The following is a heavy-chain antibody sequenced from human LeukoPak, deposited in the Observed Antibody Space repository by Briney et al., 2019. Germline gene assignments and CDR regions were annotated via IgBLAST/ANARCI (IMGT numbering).Heavy chain of an antibody. Sequence: GESLKISCKGSGYSFTSYWIGWVRQMPGKGLEWMGIIYPGDFDSRYSPSFQGQVTISADKSISTAYLQWSSLKASDTAIYYCARREGGYYDTSGYYRYWGQETLVTVSS. J-gene: IGHJ4*02. V-gene: IGHV5-51*01. CDR1: GYSFTSYW. CDR3: ARREGGYYDTSGYYRY. CDR2: IYPGDFDS. D-gene: IGHD3-22*01.